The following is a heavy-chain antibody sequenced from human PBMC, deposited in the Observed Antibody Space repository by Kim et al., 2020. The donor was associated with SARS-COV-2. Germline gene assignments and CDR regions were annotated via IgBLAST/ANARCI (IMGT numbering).Heavy chain of an antibody. D-gene: IGHD3-22*01. CDR3: ARGNYYDSSGSPNAFDI. CDR1: GYSFTSYW. J-gene: IGHJ3*02. Sequence: GESLKISCKGSGYSFTSYWIGWVRQMPGKGLEWMGIIYPGDSDTRYSPSFQGQVTISADKSISTAYLQWSSLKASDTAMYYCARGNYYDSSGSPNAFDIWGQGTKVTVSS. CDR2: IYPGDSDT. V-gene: IGHV5-51*01.